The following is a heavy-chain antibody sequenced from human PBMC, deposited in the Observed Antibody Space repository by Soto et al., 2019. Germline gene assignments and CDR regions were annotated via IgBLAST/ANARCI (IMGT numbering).Heavy chain of an antibody. Sequence: SETLSLTCTVSGGSISSSSYYWGWIRQPPGKGLEWIGSIYYSGTTYYNPSLKSRVTISVDTSKNQFSLKLSSVTAADTAVYYCARQRGIAARPMWYFDYWGQGTLVTVSS. CDR1: GGSISSSSYY. V-gene: IGHV4-39*01. CDR3: ARQRGIAARPMWYFDY. CDR2: IYYSGTT. J-gene: IGHJ4*02. D-gene: IGHD6-6*01.